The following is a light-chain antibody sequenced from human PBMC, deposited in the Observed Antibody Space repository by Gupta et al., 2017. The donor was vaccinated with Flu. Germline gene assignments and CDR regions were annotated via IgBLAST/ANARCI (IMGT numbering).Light chain of an antibody. J-gene: IGLJ3*02. CDR3: GAWEGSNSGV. CDR1: SSDISGNNY. Sequence: SSDISGNNYVSWYQQQPGTAPKVLIYGVSKRPSGVPGRFSGSKSGNSASLAVCGLRAEDEADYYCGAWEGSNSGVFGEGTKLTVL. V-gene: IGLV2-8*01. CDR2: GVS.